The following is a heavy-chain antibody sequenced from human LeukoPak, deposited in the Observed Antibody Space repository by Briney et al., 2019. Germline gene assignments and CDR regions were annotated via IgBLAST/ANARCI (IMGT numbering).Heavy chain of an antibody. CDR2: ISASSNNI. CDR3: ARIRLGTFDI. V-gene: IGHV3-21*01. CDR1: GFTFSSYR. J-gene: IGHJ3*02. D-gene: IGHD4-17*01. Sequence: GGSLRLSCAASGFTFSSYRMSWVRQAPGKGLEWVSSISASSNNIYYADSVKGRFTISRDNSKNTLYLQMNSLRAEDTAVYYCARIRLGTFDIWGQGTMVTVSS.